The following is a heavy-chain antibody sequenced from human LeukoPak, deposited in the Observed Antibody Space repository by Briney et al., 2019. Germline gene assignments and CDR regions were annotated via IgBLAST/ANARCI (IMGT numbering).Heavy chain of an antibody. J-gene: IGHJ4*02. CDR2: ISAYNGNT. CDR3: ARYFDWLLAPGYYFDY. V-gene: IGHV1-18*01. D-gene: IGHD3-9*01. Sequence: GASVKVSCKASGYTFTSYGISWVRQAPGQGLEWMGWISAYNGNTNYAQKLQGRVTMTTDTSTSTAYMELRSLRSDDTAVYYCARYFDWLLAPGYYFDYWGQGTLVTVSS. CDR1: GYTFTSYG.